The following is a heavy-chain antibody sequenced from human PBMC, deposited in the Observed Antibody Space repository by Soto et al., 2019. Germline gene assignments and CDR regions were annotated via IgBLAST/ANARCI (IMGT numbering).Heavy chain of an antibody. Sequence: SETLSLTCAVYGGSFSGYYWSWIRQPPGKGLEWIGEINHSGSTNYNPSLKSRVTISVDTSKNQFSLKLSSVTAADTAVYYCARGLYYYGSGSSTPQEYYSDYWGQGTLVTVSS. J-gene: IGHJ4*02. CDR3: ARGLYYYGSGSSTPQEYYSDY. D-gene: IGHD3-10*01. CDR2: INHSGST. CDR1: GGSFSGYY. V-gene: IGHV4-34*01.